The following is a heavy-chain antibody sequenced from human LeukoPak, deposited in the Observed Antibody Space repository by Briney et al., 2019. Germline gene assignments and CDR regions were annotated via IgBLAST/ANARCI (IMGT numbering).Heavy chain of an antibody. CDR1: GYTLTELS. D-gene: IGHD4-17*01. Sequence: ASVKVSCKVSGYTLTELSMHWVRQAPGKGLEWMGGFDPEDGETIYAQKFQGRVTMTEDTSTDTAYMELSSLRSEDTAVYYCATLVYGDYAYDYWGQGTLVTVSS. CDR3: ATLVYGDYAYDY. V-gene: IGHV1-24*01. CDR2: FDPEDGET. J-gene: IGHJ4*02.